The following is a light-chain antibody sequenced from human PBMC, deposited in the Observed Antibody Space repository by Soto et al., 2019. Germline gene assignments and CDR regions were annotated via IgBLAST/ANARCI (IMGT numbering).Light chain of an antibody. J-gene: IGKJ4*01. CDR3: QQYHSTPLT. CDR2: AAS. CDR1: QRVSSY. Sequence: DIQVTQSPSSLSASVGDRVTITCRASQRVSSYLNWYQQKPGKAPKFLIYAASSLQSGVPSRFSGSGSGTDFTLSISSLQPEDFATYYCQQYHSTPLTFGGGTKVEIK. V-gene: IGKV1-39*01.